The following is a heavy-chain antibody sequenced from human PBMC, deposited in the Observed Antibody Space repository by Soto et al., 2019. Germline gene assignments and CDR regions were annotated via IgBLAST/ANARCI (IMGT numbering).Heavy chain of an antibody. CDR2: IIPIFGTA. V-gene: IGHV1-69*13. CDR1: GGTFSSYA. Sequence: SVKVSCKASGGTFSSYAISWVRQAPGQGLEWMGGIIPIFGTANYAQKFQGRVTITADESTSTAYMELSSLRSEDTAVYYCARFGVGDTAMVSYYYGMDVWGQGTTVTVS. D-gene: IGHD5-18*01. J-gene: IGHJ6*02. CDR3: ARFGVGDTAMVSYYYGMDV.